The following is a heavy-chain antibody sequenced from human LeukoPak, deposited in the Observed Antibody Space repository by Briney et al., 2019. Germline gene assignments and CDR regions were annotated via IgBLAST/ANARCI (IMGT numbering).Heavy chain of an antibody. J-gene: IGHJ4*02. V-gene: IGHV3-7*01. CDR3: ARGQWTDF. D-gene: IGHD6-19*01. CDR2: IKQDGSEK. Sequence: VRQAPGKGLEWVASIKQDGSEKYYVDSVKGRFTISRDNAKNSLYLQMNSLRAEDTAVYYCARGQWTDFWGQGTLVTVSS.